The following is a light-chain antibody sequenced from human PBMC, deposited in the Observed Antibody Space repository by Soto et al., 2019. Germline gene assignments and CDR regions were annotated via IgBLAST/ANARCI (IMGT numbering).Light chain of an antibody. CDR1: SSDIGGYNY. J-gene: IGLJ2*01. Sequence: QSVLTQPASVSGSPGQSITISCTGTSSDIGGYNYVSWYQQHPGKVPKLMIHDVSNRPSGVSNRFSGSKSGNTASLTISGLQAEDEADYYCSSYTSSSTLVVFGGGTQLTVL. CDR2: DVS. V-gene: IGLV2-14*03. CDR3: SSYTSSSTLVV.